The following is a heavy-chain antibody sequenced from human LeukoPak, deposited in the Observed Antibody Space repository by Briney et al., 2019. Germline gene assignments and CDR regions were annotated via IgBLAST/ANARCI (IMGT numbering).Heavy chain of an antibody. CDR2: IHHDGRI. D-gene: IGHD3-16*02. J-gene: IGHJ4*02. V-gene: IGHV4/OR15-8*01. Sequence: SETLSLTCDVPGGSIDSTNWWNWVRQPPGKGLEWIGEIHHDGRINYNPSLKSRVTLSVDKSKNQFSLRLNSVTAADTAMYYCARSHDHLWGNYPDYWGQGTLVTVSS. CDR3: ARSHDHLWGNYPDY. CDR1: GGSIDSTNW.